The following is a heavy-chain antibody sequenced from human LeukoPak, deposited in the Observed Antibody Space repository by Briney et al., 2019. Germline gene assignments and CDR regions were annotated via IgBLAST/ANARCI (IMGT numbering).Heavy chain of an antibody. J-gene: IGHJ4*02. V-gene: IGHV4-38-2*02. D-gene: IGHD3-22*01. Sequence: SETLSLTCTVSGYSISSGYYWGWIRQPPGKGLEWIGSIYHSGSTYYNPSLKSRVTISADTSKNQFSLKLRSVTAADTAVYYCARDSYYYDSSGYRGFDYWGQGTLVTVSS. CDR3: ARDSYYYDSSGYRGFDY. CDR2: IYHSGST. CDR1: GYSISSGYY.